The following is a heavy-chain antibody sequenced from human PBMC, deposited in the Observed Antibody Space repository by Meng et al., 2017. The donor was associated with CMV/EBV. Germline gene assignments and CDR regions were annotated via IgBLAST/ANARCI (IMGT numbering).Heavy chain of an antibody. Sequence: VQLQQWGAGLLRPSETLSLTCAVYGGSFSGYYWSWIRQPPGKGLEWIGEINHSGSTNYNPSLKSRVTISVDTSKNQFSLKLSSVTAADTAVYYCASSLTYPDYWGQGTLVTVSS. V-gene: IGHV4-34*01. J-gene: IGHJ4*02. D-gene: IGHD2-15*01. CDR2: INHSGST. CDR3: ASSLTYPDY. CDR1: GGSFSGYY.